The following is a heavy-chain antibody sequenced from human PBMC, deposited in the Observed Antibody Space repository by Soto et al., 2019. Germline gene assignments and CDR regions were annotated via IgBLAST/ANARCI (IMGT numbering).Heavy chain of an antibody. V-gene: IGHV4-34*01. D-gene: IGHD6-6*01. Sequence: SETLSLTCAVYGGSFSGYYWSWIRQPPGKGLEWIGEINHSGSTNYNPSLKSRVTISVDTSKNQFSLKLSSVTAADTAVYYCARGGEYSSSNNWFDPWGQGTLVTVSS. CDR2: INHSGST. J-gene: IGHJ5*02. CDR3: ARGGEYSSSNNWFDP. CDR1: GGSFSGYY.